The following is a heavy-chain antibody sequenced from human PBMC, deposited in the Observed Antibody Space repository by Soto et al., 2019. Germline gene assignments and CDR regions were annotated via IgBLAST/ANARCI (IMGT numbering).Heavy chain of an antibody. V-gene: IGHV3-21*01. D-gene: IGHD1-1*01. CDR3: VKEVEGFDY. CDR1: GFTFSSHT. J-gene: IGHJ4*02. Sequence: EVQLVESGGGLVKPGGSLRLSCAASGFTFSSHTMNWVRQTPGKGLEWVSSITSSRAVFYADSVKSRFTISRDNAKNSLYLQMNSLRAEDTAVYYCVKEVEGFDYWGQGTLVTVSS. CDR2: ITSSRAV.